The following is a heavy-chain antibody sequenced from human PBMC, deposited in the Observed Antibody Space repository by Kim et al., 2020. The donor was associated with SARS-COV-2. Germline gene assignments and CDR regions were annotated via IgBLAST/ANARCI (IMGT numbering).Heavy chain of an antibody. Sequence: GGSLRLSCAASGFTFSSYAMHWVRQAPGKGLEWVAVISYDGSNKYYADSVKGRFTISRDNSKNTLYLRMNSLRAEDTAVYYCASSSWYDVHSYWGQGTLVTVSS. V-gene: IGHV3-30*04. CDR2: ISYDGSNK. CDR1: GFTFSSYA. CDR3: ASSSWYDVHSY. J-gene: IGHJ4*02. D-gene: IGHD6-13*01.